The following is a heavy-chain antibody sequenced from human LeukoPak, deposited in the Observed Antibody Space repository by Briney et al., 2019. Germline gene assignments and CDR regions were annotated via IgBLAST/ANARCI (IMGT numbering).Heavy chain of an antibody. Sequence: VASVKVSCKASGYTFTGYYMHWVRQAPGQGLEWMGWINPNSGGTNYAQKFQGRVTMTRDTSISAAYMELSRLRSDDTAVYYCARANYIAAAGDIVDYWGQGTLVTVSS. V-gene: IGHV1-2*02. CDR3: ARANYIAAAGDIVDY. J-gene: IGHJ4*02. CDR1: GYTFTGYY. CDR2: INPNSGGT. D-gene: IGHD6-13*01.